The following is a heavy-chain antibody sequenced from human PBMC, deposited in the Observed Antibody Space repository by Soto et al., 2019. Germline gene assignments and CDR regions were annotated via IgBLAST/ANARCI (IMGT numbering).Heavy chain of an antibody. V-gene: IGHV3-30*18. CDR2: ISYDGSNK. J-gene: IGHJ3*02. D-gene: IGHD3-10*01. CDR1: GFTFSSYG. CDR3: AKDFRWFGELSFGGSFDI. Sequence: SLRLSCAASGFTFSSYGMHWVRQAPGKGLEWVAVISYDGSNKYYADSVKGRFTISRDNSKNTLYLQMNSLRAEDTAVYYCAKDFRWFGELSFGGSFDIWGQGTMVTVSS.